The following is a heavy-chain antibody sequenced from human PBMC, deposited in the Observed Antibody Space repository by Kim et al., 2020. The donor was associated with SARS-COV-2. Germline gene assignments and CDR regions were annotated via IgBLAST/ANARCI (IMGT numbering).Heavy chain of an antibody. CDR1: GGSIRSYY. V-gene: IGHV4-59*01. D-gene: IGHD1-26*01. CDR2: VYHTGNT. CDR3: ASSGVGAVGWFDP. Sequence: SETLSLTCSVSGGSIRSYYWTWIRQSPGKRLEWIGYVYHTGNTNYNPSLRGRVTISLDTSKRQFSLTLTSVTAADTAVYYCASSGVGAVGWFDPWGKGTLVPVPS. J-gene: IGHJ5*02.